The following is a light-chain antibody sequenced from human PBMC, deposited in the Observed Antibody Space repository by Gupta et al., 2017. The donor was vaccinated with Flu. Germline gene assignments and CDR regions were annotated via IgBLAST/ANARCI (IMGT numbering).Light chain of an antibody. Sequence: YVLTPPPSVSVAPRQTATITCGGSDLETKSVHWYQQKPGQAPVLVVYDIRDRPSGIPERFSGSISGNTATLAISRVEAGDEADYWCQVWDSSSDWVFGGGTKLTVL. CDR3: QVWDSSSDWV. V-gene: IGLV3-21*02. J-gene: IGLJ3*02. CDR2: DIR. CDR1: DLETKS.